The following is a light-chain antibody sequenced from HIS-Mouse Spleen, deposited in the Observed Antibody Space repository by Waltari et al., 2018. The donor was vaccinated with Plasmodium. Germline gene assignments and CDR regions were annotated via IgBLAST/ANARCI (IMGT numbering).Light chain of an antibody. V-gene: IGLV1-44*01. CDR3: AAWDDSLNGVV. Sequence: GQRVTISCSGSSSNIGSNTVNWYQPLPGTAPKPLIYSNNQRPSGVPDRFSGSKSGTSASLAISGLQSEDEADYYCAAWDDSLNGVVFGGGTKLTVL. CDR1: SSNIGSNT. CDR2: SNN. J-gene: IGLJ2*01.